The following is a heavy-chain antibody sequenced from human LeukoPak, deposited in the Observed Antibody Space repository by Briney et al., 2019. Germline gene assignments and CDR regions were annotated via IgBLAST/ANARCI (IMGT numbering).Heavy chain of an antibody. V-gene: IGHV4-4*07. CDR2: IYTSGST. CDR1: GGSVTNYY. Sequence: SETLSLTCTVSGGSVTNYYWSWIRQPAGKGLEWIGRIYTSGSTNYNPSLKSRVTMSVDTSKNQFSLKLSSVTAADTAVYYCARTYSSSWYRETSYYMDVWGKGTTVTVSS. CDR3: ARTYSSSWYRETSYYMDV. J-gene: IGHJ6*03. D-gene: IGHD6-13*01.